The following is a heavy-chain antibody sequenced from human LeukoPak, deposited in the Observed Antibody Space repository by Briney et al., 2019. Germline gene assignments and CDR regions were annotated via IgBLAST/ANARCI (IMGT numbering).Heavy chain of an antibody. V-gene: IGHV1-18*01. CDR3: ARGSIVGATFDYFDY. D-gene: IGHD1-26*01. Sequence: ASVKVSCKASGYTFSSFGITWVRQAPGQGLEWMGWISAYNGNTNYAQKFQGRVTMTTDTSTSTAYMELRSLRSDDTAVYYCARGSIVGATFDYFDYWGQGTLVTVSS. J-gene: IGHJ4*02. CDR1: GYTFSSFG. CDR2: ISAYNGNT.